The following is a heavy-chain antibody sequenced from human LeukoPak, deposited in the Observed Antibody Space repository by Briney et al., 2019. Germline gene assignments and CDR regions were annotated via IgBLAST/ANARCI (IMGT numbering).Heavy chain of an antibody. D-gene: IGHD3-3*01. CDR2: IYYSGST. J-gene: IGHJ6*02. V-gene: IGHV4-59*11. Sequence: SETLSLTCTVSGDSISSHYWSWIRQPPGKGLEWTGYIYYSGSTNYNPSLKSRVTISVDTSKNQFSLKLSSVTAADTAVYYCARGRAQGPEYYDFWSGYYTRRGYYYYGMDVWGQGTTVTVSS. CDR1: GDSISSHY. CDR3: ARGRAQGPEYYDFWSGYYTRRGYYYYGMDV.